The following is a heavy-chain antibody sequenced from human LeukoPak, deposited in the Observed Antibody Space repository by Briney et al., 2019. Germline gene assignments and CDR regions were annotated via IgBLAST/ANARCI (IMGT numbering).Heavy chain of an antibody. CDR1: GYSFRSYW. CDR3: ARLHPTYCTSGLCYWFDP. D-gene: IGHD2-8*01. CDR2: IDPSDSYT. J-gene: IGHJ5*02. Sequence: PGESLKISCQGSGYSFRSYWITWVRQLPGKGLEWVGRIDPSDSYTNYSPSFEGHVTISADKSISTAYLQWSSLKASDTAMYYCARLHPTYCTSGLCYWFDPWGQGTLVTVSS. V-gene: IGHV5-10-1*01.